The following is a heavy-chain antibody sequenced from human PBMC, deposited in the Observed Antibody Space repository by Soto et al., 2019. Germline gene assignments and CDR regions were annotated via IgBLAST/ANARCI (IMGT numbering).Heavy chain of an antibody. CDR2: IYPSGST. Sequence: TSETLSLTCDVSGASISSSNWWSWVRQSPGKGLQWIGEIYPSGSTNYSPSLETRLTMSVDKSKNQFSLRLGSVTAEDTAIYYCARGTSGYYYLDSWGPGTLATVSS. J-gene: IGHJ4*02. D-gene: IGHD3-22*01. V-gene: IGHV4-4*02. CDR1: GASISSSNW. CDR3: ARGTSGYYYLDS.